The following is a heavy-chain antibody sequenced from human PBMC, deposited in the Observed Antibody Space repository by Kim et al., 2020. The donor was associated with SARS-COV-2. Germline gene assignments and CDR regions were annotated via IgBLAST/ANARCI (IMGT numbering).Heavy chain of an antibody. J-gene: IGHJ4*02. CDR1: GFIFSDYY. CDR2: IIQDGSAK. CDR3: ARGGGTAAGLFFDC. V-gene: IGHV3-7*01. D-gene: IGHD6-13*01. Sequence: GGSPRLSCAPSGFIFSDYYMSWIRQAPGKGLEWVANIIQDGSAKTYVDSVKGRFTISRDNAKNSLYLQMNSLRAEDTAVYYCARGGGTAAGLFFDCWGQGTLVTVSS.